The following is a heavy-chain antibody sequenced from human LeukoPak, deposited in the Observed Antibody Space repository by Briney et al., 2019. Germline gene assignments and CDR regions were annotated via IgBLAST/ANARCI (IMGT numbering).Heavy chain of an antibody. CDR1: GGSISSGGYY. Sequence: SQTLSLTCTVSGGSISSGGYYWSWIRQHPGKGLEWIGYIYYSGSTYYNPSLKSRVTISVDTSKNQFSLKLSSVTAADTAVYYCARSRPGEWRHWFDPWGQGTLVTASS. D-gene: IGHD3-3*01. CDR2: IYYSGST. V-gene: IGHV4-31*03. CDR3: ARSRPGEWRHWFDP. J-gene: IGHJ5*02.